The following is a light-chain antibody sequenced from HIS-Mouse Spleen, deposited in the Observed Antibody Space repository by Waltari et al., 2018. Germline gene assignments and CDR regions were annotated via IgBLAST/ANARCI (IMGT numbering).Light chain of an antibody. J-gene: IGLJ2*01. CDR1: ALPKQA. V-gene: IGLV3-10*01. Sequence: SYELTQPPSVSVSQGQAAGITCPGDALPKQAAYWYQQKSGQAPVLVIYEDSKRPSGIPERFSGSSSGTMATLTISGAQVEDEADYYCYSTDSSGNHRVFGGGTKLTVL. CDR3: YSTDSSGNHRV. CDR2: EDS.